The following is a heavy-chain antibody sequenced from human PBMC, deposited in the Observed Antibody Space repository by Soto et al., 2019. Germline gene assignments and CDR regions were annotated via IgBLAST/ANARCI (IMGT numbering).Heavy chain of an antibody. CDR2: MYYSGST. V-gene: IGHV4-59*08. CDR1: GGSISGHY. D-gene: IGHD3-16*01. Sequence: VQLQESGPGLVKPSETLSLSCSVSGGSISGHYWSWVRQTPGNGLEWIGYMYYSGSTNYNPSLKRRVTISVDTSNNHFSLRLTSVTAADTAVYYCARGPYYDLIWNYYYMDVWGKGTTVTVSS. CDR3: ARGPYYDLIWNYYYMDV. J-gene: IGHJ6*03.